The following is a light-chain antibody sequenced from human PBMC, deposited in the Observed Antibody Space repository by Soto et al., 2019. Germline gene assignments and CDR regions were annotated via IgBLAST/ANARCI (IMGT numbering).Light chain of an antibody. V-gene: IGLV2-8*01. J-gene: IGLJ2*01. CDR1: SSDVGGYNY. CDR2: EVS. Sequence: QAVVTQPPSASGSPGQSVTISCTGTSSDVGGYNYVSWYQQHPGKAPKFLIFEVSRRPSGVPDRFSGSKSGNTASLTVSGLQADDEADYYCSSYAGSNNPVIFGGGTQLTVL. CDR3: SSYAGSNNPVI.